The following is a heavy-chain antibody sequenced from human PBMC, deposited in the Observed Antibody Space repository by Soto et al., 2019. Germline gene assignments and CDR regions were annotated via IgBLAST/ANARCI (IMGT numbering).Heavy chain of an antibody. J-gene: IGHJ4*02. CDR3: ARDLHTMVRAVIMGYFDY. V-gene: IGHV1-2*02. CDR1: GYTFTGYY. D-gene: IGHD3-10*01. CDR2: INPNSGGT. Sequence: QVQLVQSGAEVKKPGASVKVSCKASGYTFTGYYMHWVRQAPGQGLEWMGWINPNSGGTNYAQKFQGRVTMTRDTSISTAYMELSRLRSDDTAVYYCARDLHTMVRAVIMGYFDYWGQGTLVTVSS.